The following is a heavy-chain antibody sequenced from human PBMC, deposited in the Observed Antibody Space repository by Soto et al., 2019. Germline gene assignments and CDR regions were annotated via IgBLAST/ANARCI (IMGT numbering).Heavy chain of an antibody. CDR3: ARRGYGSRWRKVYMDV. D-gene: IGHD6-13*01. J-gene: IGHJ6*03. CDR1: GFTFSNYE. CDR2: ISNNGAHT. Sequence: EAQLVESGGGLVQPGGSLRLSCAASGFTFSNYEMHWVRQAPGKGLEYVSGISNNGAHTDYAKSVKGRFTISRDNSENTLYLQMGSLRAEDMALYYCARRGYGSRWRKVYMDVWGKGTTVTVSS. V-gene: IGHV3-64*01.